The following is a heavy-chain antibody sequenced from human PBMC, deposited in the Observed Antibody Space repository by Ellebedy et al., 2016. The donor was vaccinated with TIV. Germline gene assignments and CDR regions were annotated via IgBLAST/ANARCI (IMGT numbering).Heavy chain of an antibody. CDR2: IIPILSIA. Sequence: AASVKVSCKASGGTFSSYAISWVRQAPGQGLEWMGRIIPILSIANYAQKFQGRVTITADKSTSTAYMELSSLRSEDTAVYYCARDAREIVQYFFDYWGQGTLVTVSS. CDR1: GGTFSSYA. J-gene: IGHJ4*02. D-gene: IGHD2-15*01. CDR3: ARDAREIVQYFFDY. V-gene: IGHV1-69*04.